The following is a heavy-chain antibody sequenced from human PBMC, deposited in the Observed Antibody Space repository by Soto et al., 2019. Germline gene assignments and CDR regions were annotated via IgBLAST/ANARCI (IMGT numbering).Heavy chain of an antibody. CDR3: ARDHGSGSYPLGI. D-gene: IGHD3-10*01. J-gene: IGHJ4*02. CDR2: IYYSGST. CDR1: GGSVSGGSYY. V-gene: IGHV4-61*01. Sequence: KPSETLSLTCTVSGGSVSGGSYYWSWIRQPPGKGLEWIGYIYYSGSTNYNPSLKSRVTISVDTSKNQFSLKLSSVTAADTAVYYCARDHGSGSYPLGIWGQGTLVTVSS.